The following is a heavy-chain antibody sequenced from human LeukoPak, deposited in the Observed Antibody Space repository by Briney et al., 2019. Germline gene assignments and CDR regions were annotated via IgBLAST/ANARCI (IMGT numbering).Heavy chain of an antibody. CDR1: EYTFTSYV. V-gene: IGHV7-4-1*02. CDR2: INTNTGSP. CDR3: ARDRGDYAHYYYAMDV. Sequence: ASVKVSCKASEYTFTSYVMNWVRQAPGQGLEWMGWINTNTGSPTYAQGFTGRFVFSLDTSVSTAYLQINSLKAEDTAVYYCARDRGDYAHYYYAMDVWGQGTTVTVSS. J-gene: IGHJ6*02. D-gene: IGHD4-17*01.